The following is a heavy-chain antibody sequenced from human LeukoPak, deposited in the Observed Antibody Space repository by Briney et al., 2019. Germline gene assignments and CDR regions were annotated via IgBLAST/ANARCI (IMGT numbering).Heavy chain of an antibody. Sequence: SETLSLTCTVSGGSISSYYWSWIRQPPGKGLEWIGYIYYSGSTNYNPSLKSRVTISVDTSKNQFSLKLSSVTAADTAVYYCARQGGYGDPFDYWGQGTLVTVSS. CDR1: GGSISSYY. D-gene: IGHD4-17*01. CDR3: ARQGGYGDPFDY. V-gene: IGHV4-59*08. J-gene: IGHJ4*02. CDR2: IYYSGST.